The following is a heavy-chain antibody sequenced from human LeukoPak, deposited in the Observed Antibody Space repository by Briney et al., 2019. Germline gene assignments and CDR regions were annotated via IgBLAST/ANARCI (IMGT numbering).Heavy chain of an antibody. J-gene: IGHJ4*02. D-gene: IGHD3-22*01. Sequence: ASVKVSCKASGYTFTSYGVSWVRQAPGQGLEWMGRINPNSGGTNYAQKFQGRVTMTRDTSISTAYMELSRLRSDDTAVYYCARVDSSGYYPPFDYWGQGTLVTVSS. CDR3: ARVDSSGYYPPFDY. V-gene: IGHV1-2*06. CDR1: GYTFTSYG. CDR2: INPNSGGT.